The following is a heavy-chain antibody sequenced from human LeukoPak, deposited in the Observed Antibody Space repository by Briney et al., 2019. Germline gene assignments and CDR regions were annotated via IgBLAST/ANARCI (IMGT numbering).Heavy chain of an antibody. CDR3: TKDGEDGTYYDY. J-gene: IGHJ4*02. V-gene: IGHV3-49*03. CDR1: GFTFDDYA. Sequence: GGSLRLSCTASGFTFDDYAMSWSRQTPGKGLEWISFIRSNAYDGTTEYAASVKGRFTISGDDSKNIVYLHMNSLRVEDTAVYYCTKDGEDGTYYDYWGQGTLVTVSS. D-gene: IGHD1-26*01. CDR2: IRSNAYDGTT.